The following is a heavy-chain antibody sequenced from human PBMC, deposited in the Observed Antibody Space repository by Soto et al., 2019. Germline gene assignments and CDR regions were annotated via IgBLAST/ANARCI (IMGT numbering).Heavy chain of an antibody. CDR2: IYYSGST. J-gene: IGHJ4*02. CDR1: GGSISSSSYY. CDR3: ARHRGGPRGLD. V-gene: IGHV4-39*01. D-gene: IGHD3-16*01. Sequence: QLQLQESGPGLVKPSETLSLTCTVSGGSISSSSYYWGWIRQPPGKGLEWIGSIYYSGSTYYNPSLKSRVTISVDTSKNQFSLKLSSVTAADTAVYYCARHRGGPRGLDWGQGTLVTVSS.